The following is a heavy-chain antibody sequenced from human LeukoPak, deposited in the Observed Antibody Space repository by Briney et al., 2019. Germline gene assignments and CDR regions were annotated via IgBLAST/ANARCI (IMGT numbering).Heavy chain of an antibody. D-gene: IGHD6-19*01. Sequence: SGGSLRLSCAASGFTFSDYYMNWIRQAPGKGLEWVSYISSSGSTIYYADSVKGRFTISRDNAKNSLYLQMNSLRAEDTAVYYCARGGLSGWYYFDYWGQGNLVTVSS. V-gene: IGHV3-11*04. J-gene: IGHJ4*02. CDR3: ARGGLSGWYYFDY. CDR1: GFTFSDYY. CDR2: ISSSGSTI.